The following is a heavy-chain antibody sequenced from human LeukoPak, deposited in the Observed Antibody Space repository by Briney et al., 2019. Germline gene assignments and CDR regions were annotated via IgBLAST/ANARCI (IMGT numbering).Heavy chain of an antibody. Sequence: VRQAPGKGPEWVAVIWFDGSKKYYSDSVKGRFTISRANSKNTLYLKMNSLRAEDTAVYYCARVANITTSGMDVWGQGTTVTVSS. J-gene: IGHJ6*02. CDR3: ARVANITTSGMDV. V-gene: IGHV3-33*01. D-gene: IGHD3-3*01. CDR2: IWFDGSKK.